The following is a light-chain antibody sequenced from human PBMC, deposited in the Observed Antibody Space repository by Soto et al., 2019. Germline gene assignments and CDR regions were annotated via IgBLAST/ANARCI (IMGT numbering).Light chain of an antibody. CDR2: GAS. J-gene: IGKJ4*01. CDR3: QQYSSSVT. CDR1: QSVSSSY. V-gene: IGKV3-20*01. Sequence: EIVLTQSPGTLSLSPGERATLSCRASQSVSSSYLAWYQQKPGQAPRLLIYGASNRATGIPDRFSGGESGTDFTLTISRLEPADFAVYYCQQYSSSVTFGGGTKVEIK.